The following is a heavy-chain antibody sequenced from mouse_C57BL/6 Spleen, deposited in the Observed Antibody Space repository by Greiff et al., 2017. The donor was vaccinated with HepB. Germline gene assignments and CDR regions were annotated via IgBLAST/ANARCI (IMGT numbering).Heavy chain of an antibody. D-gene: IGHD1-1*01. J-gene: IGHJ2*01. V-gene: IGHV1-81*01. CDR3: AGGLITTVVATGY. CDR2: IYPRSGNT. CDR1: GYTFTSYG. Sequence: QVQLQQSGAELARPGASVKLSCKASGYTFTSYGISWVKQRTGQGLEWIGEIYPRSGNTYYNEKFKGKATLTADKSSSTAYMELRSLTSEDSAVYFCAGGLITTVVATGYWGQGTTLTVSS.